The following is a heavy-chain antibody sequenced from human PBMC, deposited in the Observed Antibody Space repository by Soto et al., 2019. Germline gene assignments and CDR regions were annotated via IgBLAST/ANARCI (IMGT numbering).Heavy chain of an antibody. Sequence: GESLKISCKGSGYSFTSYWISWVRQMPGKGLEWMGRIDPSDSYTNYSPSFQGHVTMSADKSINTAYLQWSSLKASDSAMYYCARYKAFYYDSSGAWGQGSLVTVSS. CDR3: ARYKAFYYDSSGA. V-gene: IGHV5-10-1*01. D-gene: IGHD3-22*01. CDR2: IDPSDSYT. J-gene: IGHJ5*02. CDR1: GYSFTSYW.